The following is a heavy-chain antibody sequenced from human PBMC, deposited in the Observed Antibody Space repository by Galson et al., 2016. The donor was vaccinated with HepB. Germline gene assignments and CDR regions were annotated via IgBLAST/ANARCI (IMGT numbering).Heavy chain of an antibody. D-gene: IGHD3-16*01. Sequence: SLRLSCAASGFTFSSYSMTWVRQAPGKGLEWVSSISGSGDSTNYRDSVKGRFAISGDNSKNTLYLQVNGLRAEDTAVYYCARDDDGIGVMPLLYWGQGTLLTVSS. V-gene: IGHV3-23*01. CDR2: ISGSGDST. CDR1: GFTFSSYS. J-gene: IGHJ4*02. CDR3: ARDDDGIGVMPLLY.